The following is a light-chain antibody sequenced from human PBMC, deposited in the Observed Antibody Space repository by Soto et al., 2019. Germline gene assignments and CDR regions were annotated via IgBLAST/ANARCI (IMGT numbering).Light chain of an antibody. J-gene: IGKJ1*01. CDR3: VQRLAAAT. V-gene: IGKV2-28*01. CDR2: LGS. CDR1: QSLMHSNGYNY. Sequence: CRSTQSLMHSNGYNYLDLYLQKPGQSPQLLIYLGSNRASGVPDSFSVRESGTYDIFKSSRVSGEDVLVYYEVQRLAAATFGQGTKVDIK.